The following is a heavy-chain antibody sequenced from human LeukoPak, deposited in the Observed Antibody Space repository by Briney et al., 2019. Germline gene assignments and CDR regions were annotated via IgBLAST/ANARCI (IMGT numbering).Heavy chain of an antibody. J-gene: IGHJ5*02. CDR2: INPNSGGT. CDR3: AGDLYDSSGSQVWFDP. V-gene: IGHV1-2*02. D-gene: IGHD3-22*01. Sequence: ASVKVSCKASGYTFTGYYMHWVRQAPGQGLEWMGWINPNSGGTNYAQKFQGRVTMTRDTSISTAYMELSRLRSDDTAVYYCAGDLYDSSGSQVWFDPWGQGILVTVSS. CDR1: GYTFTGYY.